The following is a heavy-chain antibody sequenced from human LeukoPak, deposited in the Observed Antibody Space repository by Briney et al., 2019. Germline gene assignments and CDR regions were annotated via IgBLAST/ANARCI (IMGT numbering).Heavy chain of an antibody. CDR1: GGSFSGYY. J-gene: IGHJ4*02. CDR3: ARAAYYYGSGSLFDY. CDR2: INHSGST. Sequence: PSETLSLTCAVYGGSFSGYYWSWIRQLPGKGLEWIGEINHSGSTNYNPSLKSRVTISVDTSKNQLSLKLSSVTAADTAVYYCARAAYYYGSGSLFDYWGQGTLVTVSS. V-gene: IGHV4-34*01. D-gene: IGHD3-10*01.